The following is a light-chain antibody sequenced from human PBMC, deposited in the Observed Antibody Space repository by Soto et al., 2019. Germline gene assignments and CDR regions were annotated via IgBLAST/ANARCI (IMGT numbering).Light chain of an antibody. V-gene: IGKV3D-20*02. J-gene: IGKJ5*01. CDR1: QSVSNNY. Sequence: IKLTQSPATLSLSPGERHTLSCRPSQSVSNNYLAWYQQKPGQAPRLLIYGASNRATGIPDRFSGSGSGTDFTLTITSLQSEDFAVYWCQQYNNCPLTFGPGTRLEIK. CDR3: QQYNNCPLT. CDR2: GAS.